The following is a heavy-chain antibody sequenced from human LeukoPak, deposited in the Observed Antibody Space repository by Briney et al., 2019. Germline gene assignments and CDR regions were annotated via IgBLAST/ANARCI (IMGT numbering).Heavy chain of an antibody. CDR3: AREFDFNYDYVWGSPVGRYSDY. D-gene: IGHD3-16*01. CDR1: GGSISSGGYY. J-gene: IGHJ4*02. V-gene: IGHV4-31*03. Sequence: SETLSLTCTVSGGSISSGGYYWSWIRQHPGKGLEWIGYIYYSGSTYYNPSLKSRVTISVDTSKNQFSLKLSSVTAADTAVYYCAREFDFNYDYVWGSPVGRYSDYWGQGTLVTVSS. CDR2: IYYSGST.